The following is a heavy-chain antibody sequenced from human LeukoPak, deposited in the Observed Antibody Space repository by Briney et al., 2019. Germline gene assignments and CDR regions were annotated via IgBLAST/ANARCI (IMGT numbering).Heavy chain of an antibody. J-gene: IGHJ4*02. CDR1: GYTFTSYY. CDR3: ASSEYRVAVAGTGDY. V-gene: IGHV1-46*01. CDR2: INPSGGST. Sequence: GASVKVSCKASGYTFTSYYMHWVRQAPGQGLEWMGIINPSGGSTSYAQKFQGRVTMTRDTSTSTVYMELSSLRSEDTAVYYCASSEYRVAVAGTGDYWGQGTLVTVSS. D-gene: IGHD6-19*01.